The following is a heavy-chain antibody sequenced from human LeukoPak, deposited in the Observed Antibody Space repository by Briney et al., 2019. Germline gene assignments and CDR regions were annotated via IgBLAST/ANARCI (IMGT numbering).Heavy chain of an antibody. J-gene: IGHJ5*02. CDR2: IRYDGSNK. CDR1: GFTFSSYG. D-gene: IGHD6-13*01. CDR3: ARGLILDAIAAAGTSWFDP. Sequence: GGSLRLSCAASGFTFSSYGMHWVHQAPGKGLEWVAFIRYDGSNKYYADSVKGRFTISRDNAKNSLYLQMNSLRAEDTAVYYCARGLILDAIAAAGTSWFDPWGQGTLVTVSS. V-gene: IGHV3-30*02.